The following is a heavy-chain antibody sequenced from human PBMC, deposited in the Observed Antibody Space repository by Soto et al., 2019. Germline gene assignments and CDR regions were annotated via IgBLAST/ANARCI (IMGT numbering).Heavy chain of an antibody. V-gene: IGHV1-18*01. J-gene: IGHJ4*02. Sequence: QVHLVQSGAEVKKPGASVKVSCKASGYTFTSYGITWVRQAPGQGLEWLGWVSAHNGNTDYAQKLQGRVIVLRDTPTSTAYMELRSLRSDDTAVYYCAGGGYGDYWGQGALVTVSS. CDR3: AGGGYGDY. CDR2: VSAHNGNT. D-gene: IGHD1-1*01. CDR1: GYTFTSYG.